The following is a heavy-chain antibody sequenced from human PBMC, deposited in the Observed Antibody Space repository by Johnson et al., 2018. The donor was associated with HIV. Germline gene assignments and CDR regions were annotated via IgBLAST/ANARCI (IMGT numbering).Heavy chain of an antibody. J-gene: IGHJ3*02. D-gene: IGHD4-17*01. Sequence: QLVESGGGLVQPGRSLRLSCAASGFTFDDYAMHWVRQAPGKGLEWVSGISWNSGSKTDGGTTDYAAPVKGRFTISRDDSKNTLYLQMNSLRAEDTAVYYCARDSPPWGGDHVGYAFDIWGRGTMVTVSS. CDR1: GFTFDDYA. CDR3: ARDSPPWGGDHVGYAFDI. CDR2: ISWNSGSKTDGGTT. V-gene: IGHV3-9*01.